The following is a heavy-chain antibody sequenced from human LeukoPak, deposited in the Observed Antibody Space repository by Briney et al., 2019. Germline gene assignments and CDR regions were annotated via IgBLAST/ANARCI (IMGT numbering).Heavy chain of an antibody. CDR3: ARDVPLPEGESSCSSTSCSRGWFDP. CDR1: GGTFSSYA. CDR2: IIPIFGTA. V-gene: IGHV1-69*13. J-gene: IGHJ5*02. Sequence: ASVKVSCKASGGTFSSYAISWVRQAPGQGLEWMGEIIPIFGTANYAQKFQGRVTITADESTSTAYMELSSLRSEDTAVYYCARDVPLPEGESSCSSTSCSRGWFDPWGQGTLVTVSS. D-gene: IGHD2-2*01.